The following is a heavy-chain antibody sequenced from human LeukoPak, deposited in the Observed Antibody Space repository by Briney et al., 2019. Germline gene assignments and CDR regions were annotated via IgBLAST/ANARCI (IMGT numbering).Heavy chain of an antibody. CDR3: ARHKGSTTLYYYYGMDV. J-gene: IGHJ6*02. V-gene: IGHV4-59*08. CDR2: IYYSGST. CDR1: GGSISSYY. D-gene: IGHD2-2*01. Sequence: SETLPLTCTVSGGSISSYYWSWIRQPPGKGLEWIGYIYYSGSTNYNPSLKSRVTISVDTSKNQFSLKLSSVTAADTAVYYCARHKGSTTLYYYYGMDVWGQGTTVTVSS.